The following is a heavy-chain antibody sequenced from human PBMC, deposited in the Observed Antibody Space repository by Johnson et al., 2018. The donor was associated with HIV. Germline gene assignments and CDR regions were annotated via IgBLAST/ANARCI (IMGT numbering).Heavy chain of an antibody. CDR2: IKEDSSEK. CDR1: GFIFNDYW. V-gene: IGHV3-7*02. Sequence: VQLVESGGGLVQPGGSLRLSCAASGFIFNDYWMSWVRQSPGKGLEFVANIKEDSSEKSYVDSVRGRFTISRDNAKNSLYLQMNSLRAEDTAVYYCARGRGSKDMWGQGTRVTVSS. J-gene: IGHJ3*02. CDR3: ARGRGSKDM. D-gene: IGHD1-26*01.